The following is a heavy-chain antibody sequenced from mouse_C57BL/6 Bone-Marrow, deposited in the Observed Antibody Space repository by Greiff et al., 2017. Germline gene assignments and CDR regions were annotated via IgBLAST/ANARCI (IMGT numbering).Heavy chain of an antibody. Sequence: EVKLMESGGGLVKPGGSLKLSCAASGFTFSSYAMSWVRQTPEKRLEWVATISDGGSYTYYPDNVKGRFTISRDNAKNNLYLQMSHLKSEDTAMYCCARAGRWLPWYLDVWGTGTTVTVSS. CDR2: ISDGGSYT. D-gene: IGHD2-3*01. CDR1: GFTFSSYA. J-gene: IGHJ1*03. V-gene: IGHV5-4*03. CDR3: ARAGRWLPWYLDV.